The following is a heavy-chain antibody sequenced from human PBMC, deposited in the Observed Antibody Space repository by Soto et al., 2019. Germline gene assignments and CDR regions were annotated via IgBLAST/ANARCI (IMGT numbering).Heavy chain of an antibody. V-gene: IGHV1-46*01. CDR3: ARDHYDFWSGYYKEWDYYYGMDV. D-gene: IGHD3-3*01. J-gene: IGHJ6*02. Sequence: ASVKVSCKASGYTFTSYYMHWVRQAPGQGLEWMGIINPSGGSTSCAQKFQGRVTMTRDTSTSTVYMELSSLRSEDTAVYYCARDHYDFWSGYYKEWDYYYGMDVWGQGTTVTVSS. CDR1: GYTFTSYY. CDR2: INPSGGST.